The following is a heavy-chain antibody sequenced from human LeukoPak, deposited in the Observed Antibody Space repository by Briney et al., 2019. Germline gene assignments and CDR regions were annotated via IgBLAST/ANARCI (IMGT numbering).Heavy chain of an antibody. CDR3: AISGYSYSWAFDY. V-gene: IGHV4-34*01. CDR2: INHSGST. Sequence: SETLSLTCAVYGGSFSGYYWSWIRQPPGKGLEWIGEINHSGSTNYNPSLKSRVTISVDTSKNQFSLKLSSVTAADTAVYYCAISGYSYSWAFDYWGQGTLVTVSS. CDR1: GGSFSGYY. D-gene: IGHD5-18*01. J-gene: IGHJ4*02.